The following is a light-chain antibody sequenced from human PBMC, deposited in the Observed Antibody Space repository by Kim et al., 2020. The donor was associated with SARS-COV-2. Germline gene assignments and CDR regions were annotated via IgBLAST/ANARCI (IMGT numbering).Light chain of an antibody. V-gene: IGLV3-21*02. CDR3: QVLDGNSYHGI. CDR1: NIELKN. CDR2: DDS. Sequence: PRRTATLTCTGDNIELKNVHWYQQRPGQAPVLVIYDDSDRPSGIPERFSGSNAGNTATLTISRVEAGDEADYFCQVLDGNSYHGIFGGGTQLTVL. J-gene: IGLJ2*01.